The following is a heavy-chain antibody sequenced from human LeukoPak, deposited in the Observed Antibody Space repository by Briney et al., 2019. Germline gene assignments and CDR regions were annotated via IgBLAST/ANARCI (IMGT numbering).Heavy chain of an antibody. CDR2: IYYSGST. J-gene: IGHJ4*02. Sequence: PSETLSLTCTVSGGSISSYYWSWTRQPPGKGLEWIGYIYYSGSTNYNPSLKSRVTISVDTSKNQFSLKLSSVTAADTAVYYCARAPRRGYSGYDLFDYWGQGTLVTVSS. CDR1: GGSISSYY. V-gene: IGHV4-59*01. CDR3: ARAPRRGYSGYDLFDY. D-gene: IGHD5-12*01.